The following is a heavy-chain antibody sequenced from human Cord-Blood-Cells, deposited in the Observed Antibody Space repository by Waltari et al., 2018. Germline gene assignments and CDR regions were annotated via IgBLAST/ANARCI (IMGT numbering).Heavy chain of an antibody. J-gene: IGHJ3*02. D-gene: IGHD6-6*01. CDR1: GFTFSSYW. CDR2: RKQDGSEK. CDR3: ASLAAPDAFDI. V-gene: IGHV3-7*01. Sequence: EVQLVESGGGLVQPGGSLRLSCAASGFTFSSYWMSWVRQAPGKGLGWGANRKQDGSEKDYVDSVKGRFTISRDNAKNSLYLQMNSLRAEDTAVYYCASLAAPDAFDIWGQGTMVTVSS.